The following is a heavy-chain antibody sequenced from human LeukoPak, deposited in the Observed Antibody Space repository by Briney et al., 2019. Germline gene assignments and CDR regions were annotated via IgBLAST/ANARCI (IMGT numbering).Heavy chain of an antibody. Sequence: GGSLRLSCAASGFTFSSYWMHWVRQAPGKGLVWVSRINSDGSSTSYADSVKGRFTISRDNAKNTLYLQMNSLRAEDTAVYYCARGSYYDFWSGYYYKYYFDYWGQGTLATVSS. CDR3: ARGSYYDFWSGYYYKYYFDY. D-gene: IGHD3-3*01. V-gene: IGHV3-74*01. J-gene: IGHJ4*02. CDR1: GFTFSSYW. CDR2: INSDGSST.